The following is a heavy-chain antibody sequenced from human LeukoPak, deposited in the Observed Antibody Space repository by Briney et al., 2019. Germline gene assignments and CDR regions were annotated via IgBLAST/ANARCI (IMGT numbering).Heavy chain of an antibody. D-gene: IGHD3-9*01. CDR3: ARDSYYDILTGYYQPPPYFDY. J-gene: IGHJ4*02. CDR2: ISYDGSNK. V-gene: IGHV3-30*04. Sequence: GGSLRLSCAASGFTFSSYAMHRVRQAPGKGLEWVAVISYDGSNKYYADSVKGRFTISRDNSKNTLYLQMNSLRAEDTAVYYCARDSYYDILTGYYQPPPYFDYWGQGTLVTVSS. CDR1: GFTFSSYA.